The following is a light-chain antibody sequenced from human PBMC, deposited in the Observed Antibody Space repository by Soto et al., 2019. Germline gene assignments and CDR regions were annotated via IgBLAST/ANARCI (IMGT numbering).Light chain of an antibody. V-gene: IGKV1-39*01. CDR3: QHAYITPWT. CDR1: ETISNH. CDR2: AAS. Sequence: DIQMTQSPSSLSASVGDRVSISCRASETISNHLNWYQQRPGKAPKLLIHAASTLQSGVPSRFSGSGSWTEFTLTISSLQPEDFVTYYCQHAYITPWTSGQGTKVEIK. J-gene: IGKJ1*01.